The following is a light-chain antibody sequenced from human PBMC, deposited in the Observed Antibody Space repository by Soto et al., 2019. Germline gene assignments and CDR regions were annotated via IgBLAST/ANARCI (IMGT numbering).Light chain of an antibody. V-gene: IGKV1-5*01. CDR3: QQYNSYPYT. CDR1: QSISSW. CDR2: DAS. Sequence: DIQMTQSPSTLSASVGDRVTITCRASQSISSWLAWYQQKPGKAPKLLIYDASSLESGVPSRFSCSGSGTEFPLTISSLQPDDVATYYCQQYNSYPYTFGQGTKLELK. J-gene: IGKJ2*01.